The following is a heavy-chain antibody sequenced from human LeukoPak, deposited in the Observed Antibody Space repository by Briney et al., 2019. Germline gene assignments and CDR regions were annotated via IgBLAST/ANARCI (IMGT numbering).Heavy chain of an antibody. J-gene: IGHJ4*02. CDR2: FDPEDGET. V-gene: IGHV1-24*01. D-gene: IGHD3-10*01. CDR1: GYTLTELS. Sequence: AASVKVSCKVSGYTLTELSMHWVRQAPGKGLEWMGGFDPEDGETIYAQKFRGRVTMTEDTSTDTAYMELSSLRSEDTAVYYCATETAMVRGVITDYWGQGTLVTVSS. CDR3: ATETAMVRGVITDY.